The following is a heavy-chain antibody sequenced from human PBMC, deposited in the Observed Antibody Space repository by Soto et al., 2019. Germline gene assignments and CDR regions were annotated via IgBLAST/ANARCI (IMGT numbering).Heavy chain of an antibody. D-gene: IGHD3-16*01. CDR2: INPKSGGT. V-gene: IGHV1-2*02. J-gene: IGHJ6*02. Sequence: ASVKVSCKASGYTFTVYYMHWVRQAPGQGPEWMGWINPKSGGTNYAQKFQGRVTMTRDTSISTAYLELTSLRSDDTAVYYCARERGAGYYGMDVWGQGTTVTVSS. CDR3: ARERGAGYYGMDV. CDR1: GYTFTVYY.